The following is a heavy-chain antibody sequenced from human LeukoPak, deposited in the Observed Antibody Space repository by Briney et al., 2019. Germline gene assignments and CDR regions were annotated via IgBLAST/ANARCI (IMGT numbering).Heavy chain of an antibody. J-gene: IGHJ4*02. D-gene: IGHD3-10*01. V-gene: IGHV4-4*02. CDR3: ARRSSGTYYFDY. Sequence: SETLSLTCAVSGGSISSSNWWSGVRPPPGKGLEWIGEIYHSGSTNYNPSLKSRVTISVDKSKNQFSLKLSSVTAADTAVYYCARRSSGTYYFDYWGQGTLVTVSS. CDR2: IYHSGST. CDR1: GGSISSSNW.